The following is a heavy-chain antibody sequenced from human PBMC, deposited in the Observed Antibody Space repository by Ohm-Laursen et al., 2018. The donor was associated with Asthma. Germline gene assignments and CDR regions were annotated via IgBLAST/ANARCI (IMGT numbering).Heavy chain of an antibody. CDR1: GFTFRSYA. CDR2: GGSYYDGGLK. V-gene: IGHV3-30-3*01. D-gene: IGHD3-3*01. Sequence: SLRLSCAASGFTFRSYAMHWVHQAPGKGLEWVAVGGSYYDGGLKYYADSVNGRFTVSRDDSKNTLYLQMNSLRLDDTAVYYCARDVMEWYLPAFDFWGQGTLVTVSS. CDR3: ARDVMEWYLPAFDF. J-gene: IGHJ4*02.